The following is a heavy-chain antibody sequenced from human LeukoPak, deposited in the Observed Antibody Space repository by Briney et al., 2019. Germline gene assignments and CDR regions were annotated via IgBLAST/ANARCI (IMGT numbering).Heavy chain of an antibody. CDR1: GGSISSYY. V-gene: IGHV4-59*12. D-gene: IGHD2-15*01. J-gene: IGHJ6*02. CDR3: ARRSRLGYCSGGSCYSNYYYGMDV. Sequence: PSETLSLTCTVSGGSISSYYWSWIRQPPGKGLEWIGYIYYSGSTNYNPSLKSRVTISVDTSKNQFSLKLSSVTAADTAVYYCARRSRLGYCSGGSCYSNYYYGMDVWGQGTTVTVSS. CDR2: IYYSGST.